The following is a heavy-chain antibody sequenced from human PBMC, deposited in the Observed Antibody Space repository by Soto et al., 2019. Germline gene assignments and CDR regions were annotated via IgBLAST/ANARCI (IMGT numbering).Heavy chain of an antibody. V-gene: IGHV3-74*02. Sequence: EVQLVESGGGLVQPGGSLRLSCAASGFTFSSYWMHWVRQAPGKGLVWVSRVNSDASSTSYADSVKGRFTISRDNTKNTLYMKMNSVRAEDMAVYYCARWVVPAASYYFDYWGQGTLVTVSS. J-gene: IGHJ4*02. CDR1: GFTFSSYW. CDR3: ARWVVPAASYYFDY. D-gene: IGHD2-2*01. CDR2: VNSDASST.